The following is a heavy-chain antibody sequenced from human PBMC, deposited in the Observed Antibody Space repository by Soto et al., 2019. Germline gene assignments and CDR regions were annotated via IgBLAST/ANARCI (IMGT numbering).Heavy chain of an antibody. Sequence: SETLSLTCTVSGGSISSGGYYWAWIRQHPGKGLEWIGYIYYTGITYYNPSLKSRVTMSLGSSKNTLYLQANSLKDEDTAVYRCAKYCSGDCSLRWLDPWGPGTLVTVSS. D-gene: IGHD2-21*02. CDR2: IYYTGIT. CDR1: GGSISSGGYY. V-gene: IGHV4-31*03. J-gene: IGHJ5*02. CDR3: AKYCSGDCSLRWLDP.